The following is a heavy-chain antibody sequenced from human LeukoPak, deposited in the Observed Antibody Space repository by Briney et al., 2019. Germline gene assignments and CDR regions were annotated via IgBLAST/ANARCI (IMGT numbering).Heavy chain of an antibody. CDR1: GYTLTELS. V-gene: IGHV1-24*01. J-gene: IGHJ4*02. CDR3: ATVGGIAVAGSFDY. CDR2: LDPEDGET. Sequence: ASVKVSCKVSGYTLTELSMHWVRQAPGKGPEWMGGLDPEDGETIYAQKFQGRVTMTEDTSTDTAYMELSSLRSEDTAVYYCATVGGIAVAGSFDYWGQGTLVTVSS. D-gene: IGHD6-19*01.